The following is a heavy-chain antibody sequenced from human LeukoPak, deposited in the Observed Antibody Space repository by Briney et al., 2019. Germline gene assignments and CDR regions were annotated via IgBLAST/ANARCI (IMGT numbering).Heavy chain of an antibody. V-gene: IGHV3-23*01. CDR1: GFTFSSAA. J-gene: IGHJ4*02. CDR3: AKGPQLGSGYHPDY. CDR2: ITGSDDKT. Sequence: GGSLRLSCAASGFTFSSAAMTWVRQAPGQGLELVSTITGSDDKTYYADSVKGRFTISRDYSRNTVHLQMNSLRAEDTAIYYCAKGPQLGSGYHPDYWGQGTLVTVSS. D-gene: IGHD3-22*01.